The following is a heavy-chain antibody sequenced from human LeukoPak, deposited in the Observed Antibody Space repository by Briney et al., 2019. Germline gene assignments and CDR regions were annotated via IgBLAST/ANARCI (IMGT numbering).Heavy chain of an antibody. CDR1: GFTFSNYD. Sequence: GGSLRLYCAASGFTFSNYDMHRLRHATGKGLEWVSAIGTAGDTYYSGSVKGRFTISRENAKNSLYLQMNSLKAGDTAVYYCARGGWFGELLRPFDYWGQGSLVTVSS. CDR3: ARGGWFGELLRPFDY. CDR2: IGTAGDT. D-gene: IGHD3-10*01. V-gene: IGHV3-13*01. J-gene: IGHJ4*02.